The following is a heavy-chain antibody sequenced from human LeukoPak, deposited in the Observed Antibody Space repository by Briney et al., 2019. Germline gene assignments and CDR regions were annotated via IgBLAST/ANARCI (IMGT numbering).Heavy chain of an antibody. Sequence: PGGSLRLSCAASGFTFSSYWMHWVRQAPGKGLVWVSRINTDGSSTSYADSVKGRFTISRDNAKNTLYLQMNSLRAEDTAVYYCARALMTQTYYDFWSDRGYMDVWGKGTTVTVSS. CDR1: GFTFSSYW. CDR3: ARALMTQTYYDFWSDRGYMDV. CDR2: INTDGSST. D-gene: IGHD3-3*01. V-gene: IGHV3-74*01. J-gene: IGHJ6*03.